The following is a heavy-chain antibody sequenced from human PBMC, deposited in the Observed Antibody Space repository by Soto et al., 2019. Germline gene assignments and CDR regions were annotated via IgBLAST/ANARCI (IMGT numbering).Heavy chain of an antibody. CDR2: IYPFDSDT. CDR3: ARFLCFSPTCNRGMDV. CDR1: GVTFANYW. Sequence: PGESLKISCQGSGVTFANYWIAWVRQMPGKGLEWMGIIYPFDSDTRYSPSFEGQVSISADLSNNTAYLQWSSLKASDTAMYYCARFLCFSPTCNRGMDVWGQGTAVTVSS. V-gene: IGHV5-51*01. J-gene: IGHJ6*02.